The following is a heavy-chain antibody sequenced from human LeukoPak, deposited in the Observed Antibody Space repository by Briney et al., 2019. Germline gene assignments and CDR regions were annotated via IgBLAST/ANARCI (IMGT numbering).Heavy chain of an antibody. D-gene: IGHD1-26*01. V-gene: IGHV3-9*01. J-gene: IGHJ4*02. CDR2: ISWNSGSI. CDR3: ARDPGGATRGDY. Sequence: GGSLRLSCAASGFTFDDYAMHWVRQAPGKGLEWVSGISWNSGSIGYADSVKGRFTISRDNAKDSLYLQMNSLRAEDTAVYYCARDPGGATRGDYWGQGTLVTVSS. CDR1: GFTFDDYA.